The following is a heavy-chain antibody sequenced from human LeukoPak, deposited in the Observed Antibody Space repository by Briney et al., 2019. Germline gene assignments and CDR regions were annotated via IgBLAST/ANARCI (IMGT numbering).Heavy chain of an antibody. V-gene: IGHV1-69*05. J-gene: IGHJ6*03. CDR1: GYTFTSYG. CDR3: ARAPHYDFYYYMDV. Sequence: ASVKVSCKASGYTFTSYGISWVRQAPGQGLEWMGGIIPIFGTANYAQKFQGRVTITTDESTSTAYMELSSLRSEDTAVYYCARAPHYDFYYYMDVWGKGTTVTVSS. CDR2: IIPIFGTA.